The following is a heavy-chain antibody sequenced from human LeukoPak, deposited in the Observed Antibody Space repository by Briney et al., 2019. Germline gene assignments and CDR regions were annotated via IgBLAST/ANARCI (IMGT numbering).Heavy chain of an antibody. CDR2: ISSSGSTI. CDR1: GFTFANYG. CDR3: AELGITMIGGV. V-gene: IGHV3-48*04. J-gene: IGHJ6*04. D-gene: IGHD3-10*02. Sequence: GGSLRLSCAASGFTFANYGVSWVRQAPGKGLEWVSYISSSGSTIYYADSVKGRFTISRDNAKNSLYLQMNSLRAEDTAVYYCAELGITMIGGVWGKGTTVTISS.